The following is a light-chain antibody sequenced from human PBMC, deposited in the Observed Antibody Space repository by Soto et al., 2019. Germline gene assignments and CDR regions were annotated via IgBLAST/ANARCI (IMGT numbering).Light chain of an antibody. V-gene: IGKV3-15*01. CDR1: PSISRG. CDR3: QQYDKWPPIT. Sequence: EIVMTQSPATLSVSLGERVTLSCRASPSISRGLAWYQQKPGQAPSLLIYDSSTRAAGIPARFSGSGSETEFTLTISSLQSEDFALYYCQQYDKWPPITFGQGTRLEIK. CDR2: DSS. J-gene: IGKJ5*01.